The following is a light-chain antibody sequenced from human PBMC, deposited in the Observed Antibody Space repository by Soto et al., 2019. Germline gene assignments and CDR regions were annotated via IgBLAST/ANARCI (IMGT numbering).Light chain of an antibody. V-gene: IGLV1-44*01. J-gene: IGLJ2*01. CDR2: SND. CDR3: ATWDYSLTGEV. CDR1: TSNIGSNT. Sequence: QSVLTQPPSASGTPGQRVTISCSGTTSNIGSNTVSWYQHLPGTAPKLLIYSNDQRPSGVPDRFSGSKSGTSASLAISGLQSEDEADYYCATWDYSLTGEVFGGGTKVTVL.